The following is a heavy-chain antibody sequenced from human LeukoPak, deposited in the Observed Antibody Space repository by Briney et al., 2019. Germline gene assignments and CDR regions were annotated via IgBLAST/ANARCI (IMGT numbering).Heavy chain of an antibody. CDR2: ISGSGGST. Sequence: PGGSLRLSCAASGFTFSSYAMSWVRQAPGKGLEWVSAISGSGGSTYYADSVKGRFAISRDNSKNTLYLQMNSLRAEDTAVYYCARVDRGYSYGPLGHFDYWGQGTQVTVSS. J-gene: IGHJ4*02. CDR3: ARVDRGYSYGPLGHFDY. V-gene: IGHV3-23*01. CDR1: GFTFSSYA. D-gene: IGHD5-18*01.